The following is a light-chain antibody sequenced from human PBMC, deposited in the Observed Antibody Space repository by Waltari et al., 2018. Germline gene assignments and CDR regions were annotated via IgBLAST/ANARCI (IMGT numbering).Light chain of an antibody. Sequence: DIQMTQSPSSLSASVGDRVTITCRASQDINNYLNWYQQKLGKAPKLLIYGASNLETGVPSRFSGSGSGTDFTLTISSLQPEDIATYYCQQYDNLYSFGQGTNLE. CDR1: QDINNY. J-gene: IGKJ2*03. CDR3: QQYDNLYS. V-gene: IGKV1-33*01. CDR2: GAS.